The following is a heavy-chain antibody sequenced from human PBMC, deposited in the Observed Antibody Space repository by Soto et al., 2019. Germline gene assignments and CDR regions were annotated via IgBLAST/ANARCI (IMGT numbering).Heavy chain of an antibody. D-gene: IGHD5-12*01. J-gene: IGHJ5*02. V-gene: IGHV3-30-3*01. CDR3: ARDRGGFNWFDP. Sequence: QVQLVESGGGVVQPGRSLRLSCAASGFTFSSYAMHWVRQAPGKGLEWVAVISYDGSNKYYADSVKGRFTISRDNSKNTLYLQMSSLRAEDTAVYYCARDRGGFNWFDPWGQGTLVTVSS. CDR1: GFTFSSYA. CDR2: ISYDGSNK.